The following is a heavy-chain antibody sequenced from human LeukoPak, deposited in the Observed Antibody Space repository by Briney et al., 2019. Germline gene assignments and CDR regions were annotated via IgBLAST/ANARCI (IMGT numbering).Heavy chain of an antibody. CDR1: GGSFSGYY. V-gene: IGHV4-34*01. Sequence: SETLSLTCAVYGGSFSGYYWSWIRQPPGKGLEWIGEINHSGSTNYNPSLKSRVTISVDTSKKQFSLKLSSVTAADTAVYYCARNGWYSLDYWGQGTLVTVSS. CDR3: ARNGWYSLDY. CDR2: INHSGST. D-gene: IGHD6-19*01. J-gene: IGHJ4*02.